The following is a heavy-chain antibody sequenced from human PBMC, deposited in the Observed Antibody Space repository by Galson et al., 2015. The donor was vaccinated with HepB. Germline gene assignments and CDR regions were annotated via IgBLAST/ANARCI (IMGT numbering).Heavy chain of an antibody. CDR1: GFTFSSYA. CDR3: ARDYYGSGSYYNIYYYYGMDV. J-gene: IGHJ6*02. CDR2: ISYDGSNK. D-gene: IGHD3-10*01. Sequence: SLRLSCAASGFTFSSYAMHWVRQAPGKGLEWVAVISYDGSNKYYADSVKGRFTISRDNSKNTLYLQMNSLRAEDTAVYYCARDYYGSGSYYNIYYYYGMDVWGQGTTVTVSS. V-gene: IGHV3-30*04.